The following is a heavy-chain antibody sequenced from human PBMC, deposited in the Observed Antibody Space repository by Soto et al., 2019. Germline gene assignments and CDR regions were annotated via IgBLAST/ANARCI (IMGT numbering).Heavy chain of an antibody. CDR3: ARCTGYGDSYFAY. J-gene: IGHJ4*02. CDR2: MYYGGST. CDR1: GGSIRSYY. Sequence: PSETLSLTCTVSGGSIRSYYWNWIRQPPGKGLEWIGYMYYGGSTNYNPSLKSRVAVSGDTSKNEFSLKLSSVTAADTAVYYCARCTGYGDSYFAYWGQGTLVTVSA. D-gene: IGHD4-17*01. V-gene: IGHV4-59*01.